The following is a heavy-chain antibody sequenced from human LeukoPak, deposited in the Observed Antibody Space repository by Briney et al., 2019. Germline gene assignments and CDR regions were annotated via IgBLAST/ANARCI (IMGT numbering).Heavy chain of an antibody. V-gene: IGHV3-53*01. CDR2: IYSGGST. J-gene: IGHJ6*02. CDR3: ARDAPWPQPRNWGDYYYGMDV. Sequence: PGGSLRLSCAASGFTVSSNYMSWVRQAPGKGLEWVSAIYSGGSTYYADSVKGRFTISRDNSKNTLYLQMNSLRAEDTAVYYCARDAPWPQPRNWGDYYYGMDVWGQGTTVTVSS. D-gene: IGHD7-27*01. CDR1: GFTVSSNY.